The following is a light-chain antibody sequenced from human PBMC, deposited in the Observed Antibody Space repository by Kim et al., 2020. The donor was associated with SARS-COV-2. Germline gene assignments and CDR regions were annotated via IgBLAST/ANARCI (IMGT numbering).Light chain of an antibody. CDR1: QSVTSN. CDR3: QQYNQWPSYT. CDR2: GAS. V-gene: IGKV3-15*01. J-gene: IGKJ2*01. Sequence: EIVMTQSPATLSVSPGERATLSCRASQSVTSNLAWYQQKPGQAPRLLIYGASTRASGIPARFSGSGSETEFTLTISSLQSEDFAVYYCQQYNQWPSYTFGQGTKLEI.